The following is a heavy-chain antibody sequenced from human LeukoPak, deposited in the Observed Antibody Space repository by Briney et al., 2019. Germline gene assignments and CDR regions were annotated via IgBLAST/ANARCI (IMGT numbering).Heavy chain of an antibody. CDR3: ARVPRSYYYYYYMDV. V-gene: IGHV4-59*01. CDR1: GGSISSYY. J-gene: IGHJ6*03. CDR2: IYYSGST. Sequence: SETLSLTCTISGGSISSYYWSWIRQPPGKGLEWIGYIYYSGSTNYNPSLKSRVTISVDTSKNQFSLKLSSVTAADTAVYYCARVPRSYYYYYYMDVWGKGTTVTASS.